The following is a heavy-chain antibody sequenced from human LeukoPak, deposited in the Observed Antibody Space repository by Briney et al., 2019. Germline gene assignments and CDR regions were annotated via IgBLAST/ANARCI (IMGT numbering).Heavy chain of an antibody. CDR3: ARQTEYQLPYYYYYMDV. Sequence: SETLSLTCAVSGYSISSGYYWCWIRQPPGKGLEWMGGIYHSGSTYYHPSLKSRVTISVDTSKNQFSLKLSSVTAADTAVYYCARQTEYQLPYYYYYMDVWGKGTTVTVSS. CDR1: GYSISSGYY. CDR2: IYHSGST. D-gene: IGHD2-2*01. V-gene: IGHV4-38-2*01. J-gene: IGHJ6*03.